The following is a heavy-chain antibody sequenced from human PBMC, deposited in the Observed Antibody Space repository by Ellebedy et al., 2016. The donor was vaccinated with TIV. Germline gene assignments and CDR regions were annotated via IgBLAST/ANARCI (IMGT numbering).Heavy chain of an antibody. V-gene: IGHV3-48*02. CDR2: ISSSSSTI. J-gene: IGHJ4*02. D-gene: IGHD3-3*01. CDR3: ARDRPPYDFWSGYYPAAHFDY. CDR1: GFTFRSYS. Sequence: GESLKISCAASGFTFRSYSMNWVRQAPGKGLEWVSYISSSSSTIYYADSVKGRFTISRDNAKNSLYLQMNSLRDEDTAVYFCARDRPPYDFWSGYYPAAHFDYWGQGTLVTVSS.